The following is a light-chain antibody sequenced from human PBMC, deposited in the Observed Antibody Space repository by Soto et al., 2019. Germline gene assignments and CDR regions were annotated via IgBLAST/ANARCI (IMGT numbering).Light chain of an antibody. J-gene: IGKJ1*01. V-gene: IGKV1-5*01. Sequence: DIQLTQSPSTLSESVGDRVTITYRASQSISSWLAWYQQKPGKAPNLLIYDASSLESGVPSRFSGSGSGTEFTLTISSLQPDDFATYYCQQYNSYSRTFGQGTKVDIK. CDR2: DAS. CDR1: QSISSW. CDR3: QQYNSYSRT.